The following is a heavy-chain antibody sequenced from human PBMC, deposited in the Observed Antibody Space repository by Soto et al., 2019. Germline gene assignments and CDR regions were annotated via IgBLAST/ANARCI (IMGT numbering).Heavy chain of an antibody. V-gene: IGHV4-59*01. CDR1: GGSISSYY. D-gene: IGHD3-3*01. Sequence: SETLSLTCTFSGGSISSYYWILIRQPPGKGLEWIGYIYYSGSTNYNPSLKSRVTISVDTSKNQFSLKLSSVTAADTAVYYCARGATYYDFWSGYPNWFDPWGQGTLVTVSS. CDR3: ARGATYYDFWSGYPNWFDP. J-gene: IGHJ5*02. CDR2: IYYSGST.